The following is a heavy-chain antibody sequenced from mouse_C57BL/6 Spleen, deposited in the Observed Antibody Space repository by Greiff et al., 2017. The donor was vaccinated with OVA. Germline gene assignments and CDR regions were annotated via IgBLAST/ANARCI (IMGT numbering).Heavy chain of an antibody. D-gene: IGHD2-2*01. V-gene: IGHV3-6*01. J-gene: IGHJ1*03. Sequence: DVQLVESGPGLVKPSQSLSLTCSVTGYSITSGYYWNWIRQFPGNKLEWMGYISYDGSNNYNPSLKNRISITRDTSKNQFFLKLNSVTTEDTATYYCAREIYYGYDDGWYFDVWGTGTTVTVSS. CDR2: ISYDGSN. CDR3: AREIYYGYDDGWYFDV. CDR1: GYSITSGYY.